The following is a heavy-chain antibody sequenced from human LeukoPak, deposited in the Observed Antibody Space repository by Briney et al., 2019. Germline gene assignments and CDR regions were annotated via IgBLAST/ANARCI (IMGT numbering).Heavy chain of an antibody. Sequence: SETLSLTCAVYGGSFSGYYWSWLRQPPGKGLEWIGEINHSGSTSYNPSLKSRVTISVDTSKNQFSLKLSSVTAADTAVYFCARHMPWELPPGAYDYWGQGSLVTVSS. CDR3: ARHMPWELPPGAYDY. CDR2: INHSGST. V-gene: IGHV4-34*01. J-gene: IGHJ4*02. D-gene: IGHD1-26*01. CDR1: GGSFSGYY.